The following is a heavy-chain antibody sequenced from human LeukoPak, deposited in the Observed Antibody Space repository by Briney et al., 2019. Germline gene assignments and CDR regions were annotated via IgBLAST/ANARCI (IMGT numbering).Heavy chain of an antibody. CDR2: ITTSGGDT. CDR1: GFTFSSYA. D-gene: IGHD2-2*01. CDR3: ANGRYHNF. J-gene: IGHJ4*02. V-gene: IGHV3-23*01. Sequence: GGSLRLSCAASGFTFSSYAMSWVRQAPGKGLEWVSHITTSGGDTYYADSVRGRFTISRDNSNNTLYLQMNSLRAEDTAVYYCANGRYHNFWGQGTLVTVS.